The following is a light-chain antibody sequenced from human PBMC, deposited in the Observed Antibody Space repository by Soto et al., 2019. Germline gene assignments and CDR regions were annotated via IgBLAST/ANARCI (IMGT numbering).Light chain of an antibody. J-gene: IGKJ1*01. CDR3: MQILQTPWT. V-gene: IGKV2-28*01. CDR1: QSLLHSDGHIY. Sequence: DIVLTQSPLSLSVTPGESASISCRPSQSLLHSDGHIYVDWYLQRPGQSPQLLIHWGSSRASGVPDRFSGSGSGTNLTLNLRRVEADDVGVYYCMQILQTPWTFGQGTRVDIK. CDR2: WGS.